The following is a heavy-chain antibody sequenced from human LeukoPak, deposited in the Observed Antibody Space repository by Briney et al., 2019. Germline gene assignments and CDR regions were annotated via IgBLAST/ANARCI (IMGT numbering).Heavy chain of an antibody. J-gene: IGHJ4*02. CDR3: AKTTYYYDSSGYYGY. CDR2: IIPILGIA. D-gene: IGHD3-22*01. CDR1: GGTFSSYA. Sequence: SVKVSCKASGGTFSSYAISWVRQAPGQGLEWMGRIIPILGIANCAQKFQGRVTITADKSTSTAYMELSSLRSEDTAVYYCAKTTYYYDSSGYYGYWGQGTLVTVSS. V-gene: IGHV1-69*04.